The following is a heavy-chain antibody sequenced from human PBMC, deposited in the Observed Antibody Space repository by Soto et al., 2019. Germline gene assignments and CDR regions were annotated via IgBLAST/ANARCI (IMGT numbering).Heavy chain of an antibody. CDR2: INAGNGNT. D-gene: IGHD3-3*01. Sequence: ASVKVSCKASGYTFTSYAMHWVRQAPGQRLEWMGWINAGNGNTKYSQKFQGRVTITRDTSASTAYMELSSLRSEDTAVYYCARGGYDFWSGYYTSSKTKQEYYFDYWGQGTLVTVYS. CDR3: ARGGYDFWSGYYTSSKTKQEYYFDY. J-gene: IGHJ4*02. CDR1: GYTFTSYA. V-gene: IGHV1-3*01.